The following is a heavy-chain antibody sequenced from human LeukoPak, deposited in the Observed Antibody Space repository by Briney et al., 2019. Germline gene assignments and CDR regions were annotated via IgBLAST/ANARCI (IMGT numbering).Heavy chain of an antibody. D-gene: IGHD2-2*01. V-gene: IGHV3-53*01. Sequence: LGVSLRLSCAASGFTVSSNYMSWVRQAPGKGLEWVSVIYSGGSTYYADSVKGRFTISRDNSKNTLYLQMNSLRAEDTAVYYCASSSIRYCSSTSCALPFDYWGQGTLVTVSS. CDR1: GFTVSSNY. J-gene: IGHJ4*02. CDR3: ASSSIRYCSSTSCALPFDY. CDR2: IYSGGST.